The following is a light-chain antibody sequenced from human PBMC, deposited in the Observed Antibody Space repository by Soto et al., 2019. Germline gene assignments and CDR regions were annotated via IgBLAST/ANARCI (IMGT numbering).Light chain of an antibody. CDR3: QQAYGFPVT. CDR2: AAS. Sequence: DIQMTQSPSTVSASVGDRVTITCRASQNIISWLAWYQQQPGRAPKLLIYAASILQSGVPSTFSGSGSGTDFTLTINSLQPEDFATYYCQQAYGFPVTFGQGTRLEIK. V-gene: IGKV1-12*01. J-gene: IGKJ5*01. CDR1: QNIISW.